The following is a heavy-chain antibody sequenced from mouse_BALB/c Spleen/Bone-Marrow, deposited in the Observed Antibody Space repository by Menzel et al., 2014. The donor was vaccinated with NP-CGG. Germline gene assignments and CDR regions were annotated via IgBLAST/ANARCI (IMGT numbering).Heavy chain of an antibody. Sequence: EVKLGEFGGDFGSPGGSLKLSSAASGFTFSNYGMSWVRQTSDKRLEWVATISSRGSYTYFPDSVKGRFTISRDNAKNTLYLQMSSLKSEDTALYYCARLGNDDAMDYWGKGTAVTVAA. CDR1: GFTFSNYG. V-gene: IGHV5-6*02. CDR3: ARLGNDDAMDY. D-gene: IGHD2-12*01. CDR2: ISSRGSYT. J-gene: IGHJ4*01.